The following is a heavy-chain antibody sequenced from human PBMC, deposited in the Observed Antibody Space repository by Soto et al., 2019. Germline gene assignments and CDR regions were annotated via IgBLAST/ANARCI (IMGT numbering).Heavy chain of an antibody. CDR3: AREDVVVPAAIDIDY. V-gene: IGHV3-7*01. Sequence: GGSLRLSCAASGFTFSSYWMSWVRQAPGKGLEWVANIKQDGSEKYYVDSVKGRFTISRDNAKNSLYLQMNSLRAEDTAVYYCAREDVVVPAAIDIDYWGQGTLVTVSS. D-gene: IGHD2-2*01. CDR1: GFTFSSYW. CDR2: IKQDGSEK. J-gene: IGHJ4*02.